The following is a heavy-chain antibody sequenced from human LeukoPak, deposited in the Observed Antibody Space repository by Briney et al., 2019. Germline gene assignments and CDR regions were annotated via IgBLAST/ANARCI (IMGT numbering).Heavy chain of an antibody. CDR2: MNPNSGNT. J-gene: IGHJ5*02. V-gene: IGHV1-8*01. D-gene: IGHD3-3*01. Sequence: GASVKVSCKASGYTFTSYDINWVRQAPGQGLEWMGWMNPNSGNTGYAQKFQGRVTMTRNTSISTAYMELSSLRSEDTAVYYCARGFGTTYYDFWSGYYGNWFDPWGQGTLVTVSS. CDR1: GYTFTSYD. CDR3: ARGFGTTYYDFWSGYYGNWFDP.